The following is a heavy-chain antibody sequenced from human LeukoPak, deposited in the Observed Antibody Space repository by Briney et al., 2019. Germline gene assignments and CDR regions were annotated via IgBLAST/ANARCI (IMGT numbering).Heavy chain of an antibody. CDR2: IYTGSGET. CDR3: VRSFSFNWFDP. D-gene: IGHD2/OR15-2a*01. V-gene: IGHV3-53*01. Sequence: GGSLRLSCAVSGFPVRTNYMSWVRQAPGKGLEWVSVIYTGSGETYYADSVKGRFTISRDNSKNTLHLQMNSLRAEDTAVYYCVRSFSFNWFDPRGQGTLVTVSS. J-gene: IGHJ5*02. CDR1: GFPVRTNY.